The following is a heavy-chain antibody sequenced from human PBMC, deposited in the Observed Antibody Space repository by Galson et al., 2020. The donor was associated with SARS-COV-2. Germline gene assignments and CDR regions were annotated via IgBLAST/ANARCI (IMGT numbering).Heavy chain of an antibody. J-gene: IGHJ6*03. CDR1: GITFSSYA. D-gene: IGHD6-25*01. CDR2: ISYDGSNK. CDR3: ARDDSGYCYYMDV. V-gene: IGHV3-30*04. Sequence: GESLKISCAASGITFSSYAMHWVRQAPGKGLEWVAVISYDGSNKYYADSVKGRFTISRDNSKNTLYLQMNSLRAEDTAVYYCARDDSGYCYYMDVWGKGTTVTVSS.